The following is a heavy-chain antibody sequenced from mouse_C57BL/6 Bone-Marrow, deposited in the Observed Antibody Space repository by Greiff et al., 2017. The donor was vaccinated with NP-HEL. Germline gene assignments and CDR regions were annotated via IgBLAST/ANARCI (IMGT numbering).Heavy chain of an antibody. J-gene: IGHJ1*03. CDR1: GYTFTSYW. V-gene: IGHV1-69*01. CDR2: IDPSDSYT. D-gene: IGHD2-4*01. Sequence: VQLQQPGAELVMPGASVKLSCKASGYTFTSYWMHWVKQRPGQGLEWIGEIDPSDSYTNYNQKFKGKSSLTVEKSSSTAYMQLSSLTSEDSAVYYCAREDYDERYFYVWGTGTTVTVSS. CDR3: AREDYDERYFYV.